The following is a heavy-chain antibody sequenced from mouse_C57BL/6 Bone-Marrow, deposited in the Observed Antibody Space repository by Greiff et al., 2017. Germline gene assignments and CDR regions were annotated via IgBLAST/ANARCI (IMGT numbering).Heavy chain of an antibody. J-gene: IGHJ3*01. CDR1: GYTFTSYW. V-gene: IGHV1-69*01. D-gene: IGHD2-3*01. CDR3: AWLLRGGFAY. Sequence: QVQLQQPGAELVMPGASVKLSCKASGYTFTSYWMHWVKQRPGQGLEWIGEIDPSDSYTNYNQKFKGKSTLTVDKSSSTAYMQLSSLTSEDSAVYYCAWLLRGGFAYWGQGTLVTVSA. CDR2: IDPSDSYT.